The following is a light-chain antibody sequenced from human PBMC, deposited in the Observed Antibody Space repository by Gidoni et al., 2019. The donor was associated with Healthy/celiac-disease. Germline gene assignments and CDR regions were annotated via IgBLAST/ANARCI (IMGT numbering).Light chain of an antibody. CDR2: EVS. CDR3: SSYAGSNNLV. J-gene: IGLJ2*01. V-gene: IGLV2-8*01. Sequence: QSALTQTPSASGPPGQSVTISCTGTSRDVGGYNYVSWYQQHPGKAPKLMIYEVSKRPSGVPDRFSGSKSGNTASLTVSWLQAEDEADYYGSSYAGSNNLVFGGGTKLTVL. CDR1: SRDVGGYNY.